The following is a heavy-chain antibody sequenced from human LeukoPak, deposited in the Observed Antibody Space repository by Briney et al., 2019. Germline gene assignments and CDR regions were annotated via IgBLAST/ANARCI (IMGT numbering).Heavy chain of an antibody. CDR2: INPNNGGT. CDR1: GYTFTVSY. Sequence: GASVKVSCKASGYTFTVSYMHWVRQAPGQGLEWMGWINPNNGGTNYAQKFQGRVTMTRDTSTSTAYMELSRLRSDDTAVYYCARALKRGATGDYWGQGTLVTVSS. J-gene: IGHJ4*02. CDR3: ARALKRGATGDY. V-gene: IGHV1-2*02. D-gene: IGHD1-26*01.